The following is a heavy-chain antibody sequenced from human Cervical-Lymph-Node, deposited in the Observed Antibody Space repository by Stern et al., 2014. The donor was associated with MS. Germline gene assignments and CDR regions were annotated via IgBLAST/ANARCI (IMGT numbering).Heavy chain of an antibody. Sequence: QVQLGQSGGAVVQPGRSLRLSCAASGLTFSSYGMHWVRQAPGKGLEWVTVISYDGNHKYYAASVKGRFTISRDNSKNTLHLQMNSVTPDDTAIYYCARDYEDTSMLFDHWGQGTLVTVSS. CDR2: ISYDGNHK. D-gene: IGHD2-8*01. J-gene: IGHJ4*02. V-gene: IGHV3-30*03. CDR3: ARDYEDTSMLFDH. CDR1: GLTFSSYG.